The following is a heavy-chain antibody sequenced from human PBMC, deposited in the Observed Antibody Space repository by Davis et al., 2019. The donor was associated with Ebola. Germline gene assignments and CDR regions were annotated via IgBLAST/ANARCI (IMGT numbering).Heavy chain of an antibody. J-gene: IGHJ4*02. D-gene: IGHD4-23*01. CDR3: ANLDYGDNSGFDY. Sequence: GGSLRLSCAASGFTFSSYGMHWVRQAPGKGLEWVAVIWYDGSNKYYADSVKGRFTISRDISKNTLYLQMNSLRAEDTAVYYCANLDYGDNSGFDYWGQGTLVTVSS. CDR1: GFTFSSYG. V-gene: IGHV3-33*06. CDR2: IWYDGSNK.